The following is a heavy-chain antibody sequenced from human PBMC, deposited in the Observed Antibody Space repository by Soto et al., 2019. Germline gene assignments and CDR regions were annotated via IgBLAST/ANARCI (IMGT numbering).Heavy chain of an antibody. CDR2: ISYDGSNK. Sequence: VGSLRLSCAASGFTFSSYAMHWVRQAPGKGLEWVAVISYDGSNKYYADSVKGRFTISRDNSKNTLYLQMNSLRAEDTAVYYCAAEMYYYDSSGYYGLDVWGQGTTVTVSS. D-gene: IGHD3-22*01. J-gene: IGHJ6*02. CDR3: AAEMYYYDSSGYYGLDV. CDR1: GFTFSSYA. V-gene: IGHV3-30-3*01.